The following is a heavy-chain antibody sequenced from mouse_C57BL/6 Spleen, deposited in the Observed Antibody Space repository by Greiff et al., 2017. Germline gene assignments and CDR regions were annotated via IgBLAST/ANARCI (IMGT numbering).Heavy chain of an antibody. CDR3: ARNRLLRGYYAMDY. Sequence: VQLQQSGPELVRPGVSVKISCKGSGYTFTDYAMHWVKQSHAKSLEWIGVISTYYGDASYNQKFKDKATMTVDKSSSTAYMELARLTSEDSAVYYCARNRLLRGYYAMDYWGQGTSVTVSS. CDR2: ISTYYGDA. V-gene: IGHV1-67*01. CDR1: GYTFTDYA. J-gene: IGHJ4*01. D-gene: IGHD1-1*01.